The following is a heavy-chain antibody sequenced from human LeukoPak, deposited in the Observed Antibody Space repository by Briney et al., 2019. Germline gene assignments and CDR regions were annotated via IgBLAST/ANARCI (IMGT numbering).Heavy chain of an antibody. Sequence: GGSLRLSCAASGFTVTSNYMSWVRQAPGKGLEWVSSISSSSSYIYYADSVKGRFTIPRDNAKNSLYLQMNSLRAEDTAVYYCARADWDTAMIDYWGQGTLVTVSS. D-gene: IGHD5-18*01. J-gene: IGHJ4*02. CDR1: GFTVTSNY. V-gene: IGHV3-21*01. CDR3: ARADWDTAMIDY. CDR2: ISSSSSYI.